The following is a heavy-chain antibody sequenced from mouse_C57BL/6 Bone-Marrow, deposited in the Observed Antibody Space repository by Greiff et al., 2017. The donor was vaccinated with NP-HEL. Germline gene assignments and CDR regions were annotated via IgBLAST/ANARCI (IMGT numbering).Heavy chain of an antibody. CDR2: IYPGSGST. Sequence: QVQLQQPGAELVKPGASVKMSCKASGYTFTSYWITWVKQRPGQGLEWIGDIYPGSGSTNYNEKFKSKATLTVDTSSSTAYMQLSSLTSEDSAVYYCARSYYGSSPPSFAYWGQGTLVTVSA. J-gene: IGHJ3*01. CDR1: GYTFTSYW. CDR3: ARSYYGSSPPSFAY. D-gene: IGHD1-1*01. V-gene: IGHV1-55*01.